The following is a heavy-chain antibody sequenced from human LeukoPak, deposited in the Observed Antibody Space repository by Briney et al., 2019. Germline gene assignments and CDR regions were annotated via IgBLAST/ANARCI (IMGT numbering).Heavy chain of an antibody. CDR2: INPSGGST. CDR3: AGSIVGATFRAPMDV. J-gene: IGHJ6*03. D-gene: IGHD1-26*01. Sequence: ASVKVSCKASGYTFTSYYMHWVRQAPGQGLEWMGIINPSGGSTSYAQKFQGRVTMTRDMSTSTVYMELSSLRSEDTAVYYCAGSIVGATFRAPMDVWGKGTTVTVSS. CDR1: GYTFTSYY. V-gene: IGHV1-46*01.